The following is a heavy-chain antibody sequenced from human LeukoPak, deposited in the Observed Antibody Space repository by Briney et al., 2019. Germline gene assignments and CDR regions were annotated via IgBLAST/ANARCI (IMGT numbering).Heavy chain of an antibody. CDR2: IYSAGST. CDR3: ARDPGIDASDY. Sequence: GGSLRLSCAASGFTVSSNYMSWVRQAPGKGLEWVSVIYSAGSTYYADSVKGRFTISRDNSENTLYLQMNSLRAEDTAVYYCARDPGIDASDYWGQGTLVTVSS. CDR1: GFTVSSNY. D-gene: IGHD3-16*01. V-gene: IGHV3-66*01. J-gene: IGHJ4*02.